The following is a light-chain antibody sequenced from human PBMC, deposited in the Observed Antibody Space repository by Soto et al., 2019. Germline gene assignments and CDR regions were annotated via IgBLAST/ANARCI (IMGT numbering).Light chain of an antibody. CDR2: DSS. V-gene: IGKV3-11*01. CDR3: QQRSNWPLT. Sequence: EIVLTQFPATLSLSPGDGATLSCRASQSVSSYLAWYQQKRGQAPRLLIYDSSNRATGIPARFSGSGSVTDFSLIISSLEPEDFAVYYCQQRSNWPLTFGGGTKVEIK. CDR1: QSVSSY. J-gene: IGKJ4*01.